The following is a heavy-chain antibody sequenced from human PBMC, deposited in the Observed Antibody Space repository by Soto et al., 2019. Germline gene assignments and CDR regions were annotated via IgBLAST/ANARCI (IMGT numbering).Heavy chain of an antibody. Sequence: SETLSLTCTVSGGSISSYYWSWIRQPPGKGLEWIGYINYSGSTNYNPSLKSRLTISVDTSKNQFSLKLTSVTAADSAVYYCARVGSAVGVPQAGWFDPWGQGTLVTVSS. D-gene: IGHD3-3*01. V-gene: IGHV4-59*01. CDR2: INYSGST. CDR3: ARVGSAVGVPQAGWFDP. CDR1: GGSISSYY. J-gene: IGHJ5*02.